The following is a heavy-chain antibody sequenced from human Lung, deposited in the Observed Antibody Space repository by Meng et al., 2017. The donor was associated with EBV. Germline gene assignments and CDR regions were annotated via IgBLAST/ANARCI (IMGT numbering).Heavy chain of an antibody. Sequence: QVQLVQSGAEVKKPGASVKVSCKASGYTFHSYGISWVRQAPGQGLEWMGWISAYNGNTNYAQKLQGRVTMTTDTSTSTAYMELRSLRSDDTAVYYCARDTNYYDSSGYYPDAEYFQHWGQGTLVTVSS. CDR1: GYTFHSYG. CDR3: ARDTNYYDSSGYYPDAEYFQH. D-gene: IGHD3-22*01. J-gene: IGHJ1*01. V-gene: IGHV1-18*01. CDR2: ISAYNGNT.